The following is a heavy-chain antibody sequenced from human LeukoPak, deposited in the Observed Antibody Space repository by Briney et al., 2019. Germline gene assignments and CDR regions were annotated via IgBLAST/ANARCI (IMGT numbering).Heavy chain of an antibody. V-gene: IGHV3-23*01. Sequence: GGSLRLSCAASGFTFSTFAMIWVRQPPGKGLEWVSSIFPSGGEIHYADSVRGRFTISRDNSKSTLSLQMNSLRAEDTAIYYCATYRQVLLPFESWGQGALVTVSS. CDR1: GFTFSTFA. CDR2: IFPSGGEI. J-gene: IGHJ4*02. CDR3: ATYRQVLLPFES. D-gene: IGHD2-8*02.